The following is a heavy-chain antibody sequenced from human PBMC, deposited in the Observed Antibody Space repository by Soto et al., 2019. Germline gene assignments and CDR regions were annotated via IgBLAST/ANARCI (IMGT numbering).Heavy chain of an antibody. CDR2: IIPIFGTA. CDR3: ATEGASITIFGVGPWAGMDV. D-gene: IGHD3-3*01. Sequence: SVKVSCKASGGTFSSHAISWVRQAPGQGLEWMGGIIPIFGTANYAQKFQGRVTITADESTSTAYMELSSLRSEDTAVYYCATEGASITIFGVGPWAGMDVWGQGTTVTVSS. J-gene: IGHJ6*02. CDR1: GGTFSSHA. V-gene: IGHV1-69*13.